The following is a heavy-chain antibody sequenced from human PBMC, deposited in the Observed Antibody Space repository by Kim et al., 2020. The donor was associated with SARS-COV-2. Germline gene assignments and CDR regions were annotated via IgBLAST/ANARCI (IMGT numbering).Heavy chain of an antibody. D-gene: IGHD4-17*01. CDR2: SYYSGST. Sequence: SETLSLTCTVSGGSISSSSYFWGWHRPPPGLGLEWIGSSYYSGSTYYNPSFKSRVTISVDTSNNQFPLKLSPVTAADTAVYYSASQGRTTLTLITNWFHPWGQGTLVSVSP. CDR1: GGSISSSSYF. J-gene: IGHJ5*02. V-gene: IGHV4-39*01. CDR3: ASQGRTTLTLITNWFHP.